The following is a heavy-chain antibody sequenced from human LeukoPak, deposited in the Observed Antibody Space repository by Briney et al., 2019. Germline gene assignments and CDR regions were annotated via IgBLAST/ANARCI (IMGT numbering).Heavy chain of an antibody. CDR2: AGWAGGTT. Sequence: GGSLRLSCATSGFNFDRYTIHWVRQAPGRGLEWVSLAGWAGGTTFYSDSVRGRFTISGDSGRKSVYLQMNGLTTDDTAFYFCAKELDTMFFDYWGQGALVTVSS. V-gene: IGHV3-43*01. CDR1: GFNFDRYT. CDR3: AKELDTMFFDY. D-gene: IGHD3-10*02. J-gene: IGHJ4*02.